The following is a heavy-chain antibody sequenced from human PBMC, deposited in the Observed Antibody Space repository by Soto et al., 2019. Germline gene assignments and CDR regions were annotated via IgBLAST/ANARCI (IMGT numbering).Heavy chain of an antibody. J-gene: IGHJ4*02. CDR2: IYYRGNA. Sequence: QLQLQESGPGLVKPSETLSLTCSVSDDSINSDKYYWGWIRQPPGKGLEWIGSIYYRGNAYYNPSLHTRVTISLDKSMSQFSLKLNSVTAADSAVYFCARLEGLATISYYFDFWGPGALVTVSS. D-gene: IGHD3-9*01. V-gene: IGHV4-39*01. CDR3: ARLEGLATISYYFDF. CDR1: DDSINSDKYY.